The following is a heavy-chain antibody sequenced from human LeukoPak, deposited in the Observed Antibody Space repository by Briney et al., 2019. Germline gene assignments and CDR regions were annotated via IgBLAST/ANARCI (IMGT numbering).Heavy chain of an antibody. J-gene: IGHJ4*02. CDR3: ARGGSSGWYQRPVPVDY. V-gene: IGHV4-59*01. Sequence: SETLSLTCTVSGGSISSYYWSWIRQPPGEGVEWIGYIYYSGSTNYNPSLKSQVTISVDTSKNQFSLKLSSVTAADTAVYYCARGGSSGWYQRPVPVDYWGQGTLVTVSS. CDR2: IYYSGST. CDR1: GGSISSYY. D-gene: IGHD6-19*01.